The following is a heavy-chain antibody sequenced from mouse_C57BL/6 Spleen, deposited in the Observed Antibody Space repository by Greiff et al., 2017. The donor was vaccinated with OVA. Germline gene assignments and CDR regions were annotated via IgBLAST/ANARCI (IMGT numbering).Heavy chain of an antibody. Sequence: QVQLKESGPGLVQPSQSLSITCTVSGFSLTSYGVHWVRQSPGKGLEWLGVIWSGGSTDYNAAFISRLSISKDNSKSQVFFKMNSLQADDTAIYYCARPSGTAFAYWGQGTLVTVSA. CDR3: ARPSGTAFAY. CDR2: IWSGGST. D-gene: IGHD3-3*01. J-gene: IGHJ3*01. V-gene: IGHV2-2*01. CDR1: GFSLTSYG.